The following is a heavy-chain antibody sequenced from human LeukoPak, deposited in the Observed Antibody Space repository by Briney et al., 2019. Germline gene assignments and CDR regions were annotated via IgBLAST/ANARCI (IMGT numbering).Heavy chain of an antibody. Sequence: ASVKVSCKASGYTFTSYDINWVRQATGQGLEWMGWMNPNSGNTGYARKFQGRVTMTRNTSISTAYMELSSLRSEDTAVYYCARGLYDSSGYYYGGAYYFDYWGQGTLVTVSS. CDR3: ARGLYDSSGYYYGGAYYFDY. CDR2: MNPNSGNT. J-gene: IGHJ4*02. D-gene: IGHD3-22*01. CDR1: GYTFTSYD. V-gene: IGHV1-8*01.